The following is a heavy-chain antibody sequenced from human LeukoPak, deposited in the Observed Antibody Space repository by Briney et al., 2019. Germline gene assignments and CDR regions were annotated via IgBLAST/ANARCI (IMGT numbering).Heavy chain of an antibody. V-gene: IGHV3-21*01. D-gene: IGHD3-10*01. CDR1: GFTFSSYS. J-gene: IGHJ4*02. CDR3: ARSPNYKGYFDY. CDR2: ISSSSIYK. Sequence: GGSLRLSCAASGFTFSSYSMNWVRQAPGKGLEWVSSISSSSIYKYYADSVMGRFTISRDNAKNSLYLQMNSLRAEDTAVYYCARSPNYKGYFDYWGQGTLVTVSS.